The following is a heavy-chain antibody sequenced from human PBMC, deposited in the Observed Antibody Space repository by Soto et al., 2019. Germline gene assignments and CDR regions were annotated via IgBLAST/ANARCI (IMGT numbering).Heavy chain of an antibody. J-gene: IGHJ6*02. V-gene: IGHV1-2*04. Sequence: ASVKVSCKASGYTFTGYYMHWVRQAPGQGLEWMGWINPNSGGTNYAQKFQGWVTMTRDTSISTAYMELSRLRSDDTAVYYCARDSSGWYHPEKHYYYYGMDVWGQGTTVTVSS. D-gene: IGHD6-19*01. CDR3: ARDSSGWYHPEKHYYYYGMDV. CDR1: GYTFTGYY. CDR2: INPNSGGT.